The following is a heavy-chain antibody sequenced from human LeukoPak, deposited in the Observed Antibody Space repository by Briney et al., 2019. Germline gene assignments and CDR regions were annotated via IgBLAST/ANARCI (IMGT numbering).Heavy chain of an antibody. CDR2: ILYSGST. J-gene: IGHJ6*03. CDR1: GSSLSSFY. CDR3: ARAPYYYYMDV. V-gene: IGHV4-59*01. Sequence: SETLSLTCTVSGSSLSSFYWSWIRQPPGKGPEWIGYILYSGSTNYNPSLKSRVTISVDTSKNQFSLKLRSVTAADTAVYYCARAPYYYYMDVWAKGTTFTVSS.